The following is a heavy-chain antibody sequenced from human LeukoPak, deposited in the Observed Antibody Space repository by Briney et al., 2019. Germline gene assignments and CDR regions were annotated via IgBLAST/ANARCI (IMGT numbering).Heavy chain of an antibody. V-gene: IGHV3-23*01. CDR3: ARVYYDFWSGYFPFDY. Sequence: PGGSLRLSCVASGFTFSDYDMNWVRQAPGKGLEWVSAISGSGGSTYYADSVKGRFTISRDNSKNTLYLQMNSLRAEDTAVYYCARVYYDFWSGYFPFDYWGQGTLVTVSS. J-gene: IGHJ4*02. D-gene: IGHD3-3*01. CDR2: ISGSGGST. CDR1: GFTFSDYD.